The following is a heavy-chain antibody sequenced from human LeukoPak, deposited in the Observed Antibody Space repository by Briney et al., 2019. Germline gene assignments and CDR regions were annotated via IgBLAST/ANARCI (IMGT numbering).Heavy chain of an antibody. J-gene: IGHJ4*02. D-gene: IGHD6-19*01. CDR3: AREVSGGDY. V-gene: IGHV1-2*02. CDR1: GYTFTGYY. Sequence: ASVKVSCKASGYTFTGYYIHWVRQAPGQGLEWMGWINPNSGGTNYAQKFQGRVTMTRDTSISTAYMELSSLRSEDTAVYYCAREVSGGDYWGQGTLVTVSS. CDR2: INPNSGGT.